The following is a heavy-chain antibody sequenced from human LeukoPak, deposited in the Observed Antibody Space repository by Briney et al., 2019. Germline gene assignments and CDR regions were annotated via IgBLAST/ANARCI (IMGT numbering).Heavy chain of an antibody. V-gene: IGHV3-74*01. CDR3: ARVLYSSSWYLFDY. CDR1: GFTFSSYW. Sequence: GGSLRLSCAASGFTFSSYWMQLVRQAPGKGLVWVSRINSDGSSTSYADSVKGRFTISRDNAKNTLYLQMNSLRAEDTAVYYCARVLYSSSWYLFDYWGQGTLVTVSS. CDR2: INSDGSST. D-gene: IGHD6-13*01. J-gene: IGHJ4*02.